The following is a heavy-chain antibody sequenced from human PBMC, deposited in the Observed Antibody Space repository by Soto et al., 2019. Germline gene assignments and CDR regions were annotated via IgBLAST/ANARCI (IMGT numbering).Heavy chain of an antibody. D-gene: IGHD5-12*01. V-gene: IGHV4-59*12. CDR2: IYYSGST. CDR3: AKNSGYGVVDY. Sequence: SETLSLTCTVSGGSISSYYWSWIRQPPGKGLEWIGEIYYSGSTNYNPSLKSRVTISVDKSKNQFSLKLSSVTAADTAVYYCAKNSGYGVVDYWGQGTLVTVS. J-gene: IGHJ4*02. CDR1: GGSISSYY.